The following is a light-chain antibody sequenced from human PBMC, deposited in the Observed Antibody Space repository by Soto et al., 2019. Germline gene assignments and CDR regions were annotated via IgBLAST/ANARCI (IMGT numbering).Light chain of an antibody. CDR1: QSVSSSY. CDR3: HQYDSSPLP. V-gene: IGKV3-20*01. CDR2: GAS. Sequence: EIVLTQSPGTLSLSPGERATLSCRASQSVSSSYLAWYQQKPGQTPRLIIYGASSRATGIPDRFSGSGYGTAFNHPINRLEPEDFAVYYCHQYDSSPLPVGGGTKVEIK. J-gene: IGKJ4*02.